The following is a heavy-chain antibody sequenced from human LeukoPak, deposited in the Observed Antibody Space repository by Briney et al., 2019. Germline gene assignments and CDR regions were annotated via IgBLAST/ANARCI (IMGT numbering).Heavy chain of an antibody. CDR3: AKDWGLSSSYYFDS. J-gene: IGHJ4*02. D-gene: IGHD7-27*01. V-gene: IGHV3-33*06. Sequence: GRSLRLSCAASGFSFRSFGMHWVRQAPGKGLEWLALIWYDGSKTFCADSAKGRFTISRDNSKNTLHLLMTRLRAEDTAIYYCAKDWGLSSSYYFDSWGQGTQVAVSS. CDR1: GFSFRSFG. CDR2: IWYDGSKT.